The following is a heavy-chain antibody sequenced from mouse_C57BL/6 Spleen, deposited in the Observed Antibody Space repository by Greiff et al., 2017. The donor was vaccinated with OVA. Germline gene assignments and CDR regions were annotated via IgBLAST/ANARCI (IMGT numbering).Heavy chain of an antibody. J-gene: IGHJ2*01. Sequence: SGAELVRPGTSVKVSCKASGYAFTNYLIEWVKQRPGQGLEWIGVINPGSGGTNYNEKFKGKATLTADKSSSTAYMQLSSLTSEDSAVYFCASLNWDGYYFDYWGQGTTLTVSS. CDR2: INPGSGGT. CDR1: GYAFTNYL. V-gene: IGHV1-54*01. CDR3: ASLNWDGYYFDY. D-gene: IGHD4-1*01.